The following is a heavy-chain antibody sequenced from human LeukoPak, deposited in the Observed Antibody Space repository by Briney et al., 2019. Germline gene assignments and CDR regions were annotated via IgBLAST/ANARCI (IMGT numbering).Heavy chain of an antibody. CDR2: INSDGSST. D-gene: IGHD3-22*01. CDR1: GFTFSTYW. Sequence: PGGSLRLSCAASGFTFSTYWMHWVRQAPGKGLVGVAQINSDGSSTSYADSVKGRFTISRDNAKNRLYLQMINLRAEDTAVYYCGSLTVVAKDHWGQGTLVTVSS. J-gene: IGHJ4*02. CDR3: GSLTVVAKDH. V-gene: IGHV3-74*01.